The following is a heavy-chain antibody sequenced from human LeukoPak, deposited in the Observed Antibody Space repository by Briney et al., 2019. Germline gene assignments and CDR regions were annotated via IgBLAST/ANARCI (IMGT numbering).Heavy chain of an antibody. Sequence: GGSLRLSCAASGFTFSNYALHWVRPAPGKGLEWVSGISVSGGSIYYADSVTGRFTISRDNSKDTLYLQMNSLRVEDTALYYCAKEHSVLTMMRGLDSWGQGTLVTVSS. D-gene: IGHD3-22*01. V-gene: IGHV3-23*01. CDR3: AKEHSVLTMMRGLDS. CDR2: ISVSGGSI. CDR1: GFTFSNYA. J-gene: IGHJ4*02.